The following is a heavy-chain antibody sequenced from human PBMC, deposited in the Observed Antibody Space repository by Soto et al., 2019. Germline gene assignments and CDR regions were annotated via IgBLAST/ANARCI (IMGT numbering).Heavy chain of an antibody. J-gene: IGHJ3*02. CDR1: GYTFTGYY. V-gene: IGHV1-2*02. Sequence: ASVKFSCKASGYTFTGYYMHWVRQAPGQGLEWMGWINPNSGGTNYAQKFQGRVTMTRDTSISTAYMELSRLRSDDTAVYYCARTGLRADAFDIWGQGTMVTVSS. CDR2: INPNSGGT. CDR3: ARTGLRADAFDI.